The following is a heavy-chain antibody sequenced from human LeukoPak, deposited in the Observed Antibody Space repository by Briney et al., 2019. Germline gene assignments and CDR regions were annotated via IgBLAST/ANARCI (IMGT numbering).Heavy chain of an antibody. CDR3: AKDGGVGGSYADS. Sequence: GGYLRRSGVAYGFRVSGYGMHWVRQAPGKGLEWVAFIRYDGSEKYYADSVKGRFIISRDNSKDTLFMEMNRLRREDTALYNCAKDGGVGGSYADSWGQGTLVSVSS. J-gene: IGHJ4*02. CDR1: GFRVSGYG. D-gene: IGHD1-26*01. CDR2: IRYDGSEK. V-gene: IGHV3-30*02.